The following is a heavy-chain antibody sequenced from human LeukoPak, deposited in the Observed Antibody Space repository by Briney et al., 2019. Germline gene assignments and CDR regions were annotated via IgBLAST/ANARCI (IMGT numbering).Heavy chain of an antibody. J-gene: IGHJ4*02. CDR3: ARETGSGSYDY. V-gene: IGHV4-4*07. D-gene: IGHD3-10*01. CDR2: IYTSGST. CDR1: GVSISSYW. Sequence: PSETLSLTCTVSGVSISSYWWTWIRQPAGKGLGWIGRIYTSGSTNYNPSLESRVTMSVDTSKNQFSLKLSSVTAADTALYYCARETGSGSYDYCGQGTLVTVSS.